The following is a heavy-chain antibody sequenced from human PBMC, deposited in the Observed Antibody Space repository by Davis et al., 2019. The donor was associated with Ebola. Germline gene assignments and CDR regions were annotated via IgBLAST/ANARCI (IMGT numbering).Heavy chain of an antibody. CDR2: MNPNSGNT. CDR1: GYTFTSYD. CDR3: ARGGPDWNHLPYYGMDV. Sequence: ASVKVSCKASGYTFTSYDINWVRQATGQGLEWMGWMNPNSGNTGYAQKFQGRVTMTRNTSISTAYMELSSLRSEDTAVYYCARGGPDWNHLPYYGMDVWGQGTTVTVSS. J-gene: IGHJ6*02. D-gene: IGHD1-1*01. V-gene: IGHV1-8*01.